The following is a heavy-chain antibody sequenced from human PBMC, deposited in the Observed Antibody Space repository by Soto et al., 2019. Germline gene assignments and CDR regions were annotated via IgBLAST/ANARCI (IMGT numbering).Heavy chain of an antibody. J-gene: IGHJ4*02. CDR3: AREEEYCSGGSWLYFDY. CDR2: IIPIFGTA. Sequence: SVKGSCKASGGTLSSYAISWVRQAPGQGLEWMGGIIPIFGTANYAQKFQGRVTITADESTSTAYMELSSLRSEDTAVYYCAREEEYCSGGSWLYFDYWGQGTLVTVSS. D-gene: IGHD2-15*01. V-gene: IGHV1-69*13. CDR1: GGTLSSYA.